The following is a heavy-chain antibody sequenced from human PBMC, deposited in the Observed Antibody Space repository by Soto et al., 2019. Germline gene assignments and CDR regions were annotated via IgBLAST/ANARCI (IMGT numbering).Heavy chain of an antibody. D-gene: IGHD5-18*01. Sequence: SETLSLTCTVSGGSISSYYWSWIRQPAGKGLEWIGRIYTSGSTNYNPSLKSRVTMSVDTSKNQFSLKLSSVTAADTAMYYCARQKYSYGSYYYYGMDVWGQGTTVTVSS. CDR1: GGSISSYY. J-gene: IGHJ6*02. CDR3: ARQKYSYGSYYYYGMDV. V-gene: IGHV4-4*07. CDR2: IYTSGST.